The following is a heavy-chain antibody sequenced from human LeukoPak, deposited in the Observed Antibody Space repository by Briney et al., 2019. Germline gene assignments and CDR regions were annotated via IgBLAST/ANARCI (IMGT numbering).Heavy chain of an antibody. V-gene: IGHV1-2*02. D-gene: IGHD2-21*01. CDR3: ARVFCGGAKMCYKRLPDFGP. J-gene: IGHJ5*01. Sequence: ASVKVSCKASGYTFNTFYMHWLRQVPGQGPEWMGWINPNTGGTAYSQRFQGRITVFADTSTNTAYMELTGLTSDDTAVYYCARVFCGGAKMCYKRLPDFGPWGQGTLVTVSS. CDR1: GYTFNTFY. CDR2: INPNTGGT.